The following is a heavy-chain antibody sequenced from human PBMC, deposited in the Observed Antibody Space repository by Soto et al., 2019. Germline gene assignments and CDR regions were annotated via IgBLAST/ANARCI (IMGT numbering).Heavy chain of an antibody. V-gene: IGHV3-23*01. Sequence: HGGCLGLSSAACGVTVRINVVSWVRQAPGKGLDWVSGITGSGRDTYYADSVKGRFTISRDNSKNMVFLQMNSLRAEDTALYYCAKNGIENSTSATDSRGTGTLVTVSS. CDR3: AKNGIENSTSATDS. CDR1: GVTVRINV. J-gene: IGHJ4*02. CDR2: ITGSGRDT. D-gene: IGHD6-13*01.